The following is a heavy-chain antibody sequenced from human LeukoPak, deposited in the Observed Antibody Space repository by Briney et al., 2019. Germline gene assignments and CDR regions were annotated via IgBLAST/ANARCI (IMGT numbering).Heavy chain of an antibody. CDR3: ARECSSGWYGLDY. CDR1: GFTFSSYW. CDR2: INSDGSST. J-gene: IGHJ4*02. Sequence: GGSLRLSCAASGFTFSSYWMHWVRQAPGKGLVWVSRINSDGSSTSYADSVKGRFTISRDNAKNTLYLQMNGLRAEDTAVYYCARECSSGWYGLDYWGQGTLVTVSS. V-gene: IGHV3-74*01. D-gene: IGHD6-19*01.